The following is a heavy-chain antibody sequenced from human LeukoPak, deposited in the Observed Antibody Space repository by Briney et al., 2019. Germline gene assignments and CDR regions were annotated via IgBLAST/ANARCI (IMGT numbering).Heavy chain of an antibody. J-gene: IGHJ6*02. CDR2: IIPIFGIA. Sequence: GASVKVSCKASGGTFSSYAISWVRQAPGQGLEWMGRIIPIFGIANYAQKFQGRVTITADKSTSTAYMELSSLRSEDTAVYCCARGGSPWYGMDVWGQGTTVTVSS. D-gene: IGHD1-26*01. CDR3: ARGGSPWYGMDV. V-gene: IGHV1-69*04. CDR1: GGTFSSYA.